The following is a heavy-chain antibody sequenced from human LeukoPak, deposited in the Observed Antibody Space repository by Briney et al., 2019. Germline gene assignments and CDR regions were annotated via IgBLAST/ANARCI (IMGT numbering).Heavy chain of an antibody. V-gene: IGHV4-39*01. J-gene: IGHJ5*02. D-gene: IGHD5-24*01. CDR1: GYSISSSSYY. CDR3: ARHKLPGDWFDP. CDR2: IYYSGST. Sequence: SETLSLTCTVSGYSISSSSYYWGWIRQPPGKGLEWIGSIYYSGSTYYNPSLKSRVTISVDTSKNQFSLKLSSVTAADTAVYYCARHKLPGDWFDPWGQGTLVTVSS.